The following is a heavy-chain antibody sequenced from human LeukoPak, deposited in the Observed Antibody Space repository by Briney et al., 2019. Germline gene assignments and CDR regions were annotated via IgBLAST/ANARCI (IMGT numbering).Heavy chain of an antibody. CDR3: VRTGILYSTFGMDD. CDR1: GFTFSSYG. J-gene: IGHJ6*02. V-gene: IGHV3-33*01. D-gene: IGHD2-15*01. Sequence: HSGGSLRLSCAASGFTFSSYGMNWVRQAPGKGLEWVAVIWNDGSKSIYADSVKGRFSISRDNNKNTVYLQMNSLRVEDTTVYYCVRTGILYSTFGMDDWGQGTTVIVSS. CDR2: IWNDGSKS.